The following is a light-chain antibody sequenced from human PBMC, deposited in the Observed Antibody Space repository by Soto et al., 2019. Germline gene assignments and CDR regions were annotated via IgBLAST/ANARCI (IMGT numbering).Light chain of an antibody. V-gene: IGLV2-23*02. CDR2: EVR. J-gene: IGLJ2*01. CDR1: NSDVGTYNL. CDR3: CSYARTIVI. Sequence: QSALTQPASVSGSPGQSITISCTGTNSDVGTYNLVSWYKHHPGKPPKFLIYEVRKRPSGVSDRFSGSKSGNTASLTISGLQAEDEADYYCCSYARTIVIFGGGTKLTVL.